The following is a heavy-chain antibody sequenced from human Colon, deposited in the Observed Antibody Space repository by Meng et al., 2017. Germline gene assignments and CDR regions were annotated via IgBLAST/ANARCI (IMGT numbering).Heavy chain of an antibody. CDR1: GYSFTNYY. Sequence: ASVKVSCKASGYSFTNYYIHWVRQAPGQGLEYMGIIRPSSGWPSSAPTFQGRLTMTRDTSTSTVYMELSGLTSEDTAVYSCVRKSPETYYFDFWGQGTLVTVSS. CDR2: IRPSSGWP. V-gene: IGHV1-46*01. CDR3: VRKSPETYYFDF. D-gene: IGHD2-2*01. J-gene: IGHJ4*02.